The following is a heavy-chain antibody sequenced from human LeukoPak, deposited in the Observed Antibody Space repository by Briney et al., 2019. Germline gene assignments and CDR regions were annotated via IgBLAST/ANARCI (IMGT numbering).Heavy chain of an antibody. Sequence: SETLSLTCAVYGGSFSGYYWSWIRQPPGKGLEWIGEINHSGSTNYNPSLKSRVTISVDTSENQFSLKLSSVTAADTAVYYCARETSTYGSGGGYFDYWGQGTLVTVSS. CDR3: ARETSTYGSGGGYFDY. V-gene: IGHV4-34*01. CDR1: GGSFSGYY. D-gene: IGHD3-10*01. CDR2: INHSGST. J-gene: IGHJ4*02.